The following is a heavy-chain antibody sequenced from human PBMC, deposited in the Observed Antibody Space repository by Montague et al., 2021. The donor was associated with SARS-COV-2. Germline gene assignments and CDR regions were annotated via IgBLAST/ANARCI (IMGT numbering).Heavy chain of an antibody. CDR2: ISYSGAT. Sequence: SGTLSLTCTVSGGSISGRFWSWIRQTPGKGLEWIGYISYSGATSSNPSLKSRVTLLVDTAVNQFSLKMRSVTAADTAIYYCARQQGLSGSGVVRLMELDIWGHGALVTVSS. D-gene: IGHD3-3*01. CDR1: GGSISGRF. CDR3: ARQQGLSGSGVVRLMELDI. J-gene: IGHJ4*01. V-gene: IGHV4-59*08.